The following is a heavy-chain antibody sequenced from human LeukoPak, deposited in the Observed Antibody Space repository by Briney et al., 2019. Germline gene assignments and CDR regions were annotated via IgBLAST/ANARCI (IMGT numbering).Heavy chain of an antibody. CDR1: GYTFTDYS. Sequence: ASVKVSCKASGYTFTDYSMHWVRQAPGQGLEWMGWINPNSGGTDYAQKFQGRVTMTRVTSISTASLEVTRLTSDDTAVYFCVRDMIAAAGAGGWGQGTLVTVSS. CDR3: VRDMIAAAGAGG. J-gene: IGHJ4*02. CDR2: INPNSGGT. D-gene: IGHD6-13*01. V-gene: IGHV1-2*02.